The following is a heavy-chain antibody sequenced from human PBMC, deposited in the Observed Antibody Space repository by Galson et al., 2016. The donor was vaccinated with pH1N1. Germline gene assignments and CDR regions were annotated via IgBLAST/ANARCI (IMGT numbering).Heavy chain of an antibody. CDR3: ARSAQWLLYSRFDP. J-gene: IGHJ5*02. CDR1: GGSISSDTYY. D-gene: IGHD6-19*01. CDR2: FHHTDGT. Sequence: ETLSLTCTVSGGSISSDTYYWGWIRQPPGKGLEWIGSFHHTDGTYYNPSLKSRVTISVDTSKSQISLTLSSVSAADTAVYYCARSAQWLLYSRFDPWGQGILVTVSS. V-gene: IGHV4-39*07.